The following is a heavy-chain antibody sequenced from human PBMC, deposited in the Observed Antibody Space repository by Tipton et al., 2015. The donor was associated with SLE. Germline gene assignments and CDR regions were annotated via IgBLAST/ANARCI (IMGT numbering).Heavy chain of an antibody. J-gene: IGHJ3*02. Sequence: GSLRLSCAASGFTFSSYAMHWVRQAPGKGLEWVSLISWDGGSTNYADSVKGRFTISRDNSKNSLYLQMNSLRTEDTALYYCAKDILEGSSWYRAFDIWGQGTMVTVSS. CDR1: GFTFSSYA. D-gene: IGHD6-13*01. CDR3: AKDILEGSSWYRAFDI. CDR2: ISWDGGST. V-gene: IGHV3-43*01.